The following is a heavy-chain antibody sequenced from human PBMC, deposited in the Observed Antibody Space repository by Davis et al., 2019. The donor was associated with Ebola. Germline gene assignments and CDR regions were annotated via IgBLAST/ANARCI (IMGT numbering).Heavy chain of an antibody. V-gene: IGHV3-7*01. J-gene: IGHJ4*02. Sequence: GESLKISCAASGFTFSNYWMSWVRQAPGKGLEWVANIKEDGSEKYYVDSVKGRFTISRDNAKNSLYLQMNSLRAEDTAVYYCARGPTRVDYWGQGTLVTVSS. CDR2: IKEDGSEK. CDR3: ARGPTRVDY. CDR1: GFTFSNYW.